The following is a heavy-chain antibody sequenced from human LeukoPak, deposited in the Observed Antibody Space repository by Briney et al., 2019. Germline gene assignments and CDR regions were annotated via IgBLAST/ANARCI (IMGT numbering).Heavy chain of an antibody. D-gene: IGHD3-10*01. V-gene: IGHV3-23*01. J-gene: IGHJ4*02. Sequence: RPGGSLRLSCAASGFIFSSYAMSWVRQAPGKGLEWVAGVFGFATAGGENTHYADSVKGRFTISRDPSKNTIYLQMNSLRGDDTAVYYCARGSGPGSFNELEYWGQGILVTVSS. CDR3: ARGSGPGSFNELEY. CDR1: GFIFSSYA. CDR2: VFGFATAGGENT.